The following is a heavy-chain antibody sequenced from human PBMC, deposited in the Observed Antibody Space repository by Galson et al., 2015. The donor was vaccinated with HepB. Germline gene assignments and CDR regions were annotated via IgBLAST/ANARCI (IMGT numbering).Heavy chain of an antibody. V-gene: IGHV3-48*01. D-gene: IGHD3-22*01. CDR2: ISSSSSTI. J-gene: IGHJ4*02. CDR1: GFTFSSYS. CDR3: ARDYDSSGSALDY. Sequence: SLRLSCAASGFTFSSYSMNWVRQAPGKGLEWVSYISSSSSTIYYADSVKGRFTISRDNAKNSLYLQMNSLRAEDTAVYYCARDYDSSGSALDYWGQGTLVTVSS.